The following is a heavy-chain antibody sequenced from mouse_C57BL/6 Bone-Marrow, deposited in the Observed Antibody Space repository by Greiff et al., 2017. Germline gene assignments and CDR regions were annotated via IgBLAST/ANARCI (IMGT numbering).Heavy chain of an antibody. CDR1: GYTFTSYG. D-gene: IGHD2-10*01. J-gene: IGHJ3*01. CDR3: ARPLLEAWFAY. Sequence: QVQLQQSGAELARPGASVKLSCKASGYTFTSYGISWVKQRTGQGLEWIGEIYPRSGNTYYNEKFKGKATLTADKSSSTAYMELRSLTSEDSAVYFCARPLLEAWFAYGGQGTLVTVSA. V-gene: IGHV1-81*01. CDR2: IYPRSGNT.